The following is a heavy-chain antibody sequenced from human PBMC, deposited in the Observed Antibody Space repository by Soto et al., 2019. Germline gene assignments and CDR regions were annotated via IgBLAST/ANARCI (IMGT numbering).Heavy chain of an antibody. CDR1: GGSISSSSYY. D-gene: IGHD4-17*01. Sequence: QLQLQESGPGLVKPSETLSLTCTVSGGSISSSSYYWGWIRQPPGKGLEWIGSIYYTGSTYYNPSLKSRVTISVDTSKNQFSLRLSSVTAADTAVYYCARSYYGDYATNLFAQVAFDIWGQGTMVTVSS. V-gene: IGHV4-39*01. CDR3: ARSYYGDYATNLFAQVAFDI. CDR2: IYYTGST. J-gene: IGHJ3*02.